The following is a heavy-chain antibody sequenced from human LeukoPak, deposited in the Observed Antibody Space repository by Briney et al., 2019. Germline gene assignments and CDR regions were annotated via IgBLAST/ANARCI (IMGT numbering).Heavy chain of an antibody. V-gene: IGHV4-38-2*01. Sequence: PSETLSLTCAVSGYSISSGYYWGWIRQPPGKGLEWIGSIYRSGSTYYNPSLKSRVTISVDTSKNQFSLKLSSVTAADTAVYYCARPQYSSSSGYWFDPWGQGTLVTVSS. J-gene: IGHJ5*02. CDR2: IYRSGST. D-gene: IGHD6-6*01. CDR3: ARPQYSSSSGYWFDP. CDR1: GYSISSGYY.